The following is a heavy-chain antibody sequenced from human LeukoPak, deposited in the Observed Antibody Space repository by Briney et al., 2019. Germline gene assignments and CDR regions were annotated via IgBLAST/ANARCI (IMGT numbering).Heavy chain of an antibody. V-gene: IGHV4-59*01. CDR1: GGSLSSYY. CDR3: ARARGGEYFDY. Sequence: SETLSLTCTVSGGSLSSYYWSWIRQPPGKGLEWIGYIYYSGSTDYNPSLKSRVTISVDTSKNQFSLKLSSVTAADTAVYYCARARGGEYFDYWGQGTLVTVSS. D-gene: IGHD3-10*01. J-gene: IGHJ4*02. CDR2: IYYSGST.